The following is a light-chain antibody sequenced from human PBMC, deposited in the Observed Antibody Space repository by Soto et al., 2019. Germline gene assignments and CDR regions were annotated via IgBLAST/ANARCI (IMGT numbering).Light chain of an antibody. CDR3: QQYHDWPRT. V-gene: IGKV3-15*01. CDR2: GAS. J-gene: IGKJ1*01. Sequence: EIVMTQSPATLSVSLGERATLSCRASQSVSSNLAWYQEIPGQAPRLLINGASTRATGIPARFSGSGSGTEFTLTISSLQSEDFAVYYCQQYHDWPRTFGQGTKVDIK. CDR1: QSVSSN.